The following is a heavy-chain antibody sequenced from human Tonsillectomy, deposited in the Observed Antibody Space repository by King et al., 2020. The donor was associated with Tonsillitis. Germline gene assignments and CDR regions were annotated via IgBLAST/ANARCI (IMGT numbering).Heavy chain of an antibody. V-gene: IGHV4-31*03. J-gene: IGHJ5*02. CDR3: ARDSSHWYDRIPTWFDP. CDR1: GGSISSGGFY. Sequence: VQLQESGPGLVKPSQTLSLTCTVSGGSISSGGFYWSWIRQHPEKGLEWIGYIYSSGITDYNPSLKGRVTISVDTSNNQFSLKLSSVTAADTAVYYCARDSSHWYDRIPTWFDPWGQGTLVTVSS. D-gene: IGHD6-13*01. CDR2: IYSSGIT.